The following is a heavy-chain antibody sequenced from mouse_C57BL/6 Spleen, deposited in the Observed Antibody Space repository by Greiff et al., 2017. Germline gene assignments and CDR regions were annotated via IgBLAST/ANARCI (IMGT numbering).Heavy chain of an antibody. D-gene: IGHD2-5*01. CDR3: ARGDSTYAMDY. Sequence: EVQLVESGGGLVKPGGSLKLSCAASGFTFSSYAMSWVRQTPEKRLEWVATISDGGSYTYYPDNVKGRFTISRDNAKNNLYLQMSHLKSEDTAMYYCARGDSTYAMDYWGQGTSVTVSS. CDR1: GFTFSSYA. J-gene: IGHJ4*01. CDR2: ISDGGSYT. V-gene: IGHV5-4*01.